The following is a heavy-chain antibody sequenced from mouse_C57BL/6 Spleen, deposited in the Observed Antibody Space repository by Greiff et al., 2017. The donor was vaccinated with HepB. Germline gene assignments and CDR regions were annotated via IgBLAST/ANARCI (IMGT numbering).Heavy chain of an antibody. CDR2: ISDGGSYT. CDR3: ARHRDYYGSSRRWYFDV. D-gene: IGHD1-1*01. J-gene: IGHJ1*03. Sequence: EVMLVESGGGLVKPGGSLKLSCAASGFTFSSYAMSWVRQTPEKRLEWVATISDGGSYTYYPDNVKGRFTISRDNAKNNLYLQMSHLKSEDTAMYYCARHRDYYGSSRRWYFDVWGTGTTVTVSS. V-gene: IGHV5-4*03. CDR1: GFTFSSYA.